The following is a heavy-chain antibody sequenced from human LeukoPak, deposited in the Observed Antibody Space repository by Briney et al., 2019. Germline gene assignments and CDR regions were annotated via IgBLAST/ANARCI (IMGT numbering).Heavy chain of an antibody. D-gene: IGHD1-7*01. CDR2: INHSGST. CDR1: GGSFSGYY. Sequence: PSETLSFTCAVYGGSFSGYYWSWIRQPPGKGLEWIGEINHSGSTNYNPSLKSRVTISVDTSKNQFSLKLSSVAAADTAVYYCARGRRNYGIWGQGTMVTVSS. CDR3: ARGRRNYGI. J-gene: IGHJ3*02. V-gene: IGHV4-34*01.